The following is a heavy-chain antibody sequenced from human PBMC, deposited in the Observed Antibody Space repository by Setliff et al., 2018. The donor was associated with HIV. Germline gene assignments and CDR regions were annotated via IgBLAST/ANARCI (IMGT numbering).Heavy chain of an antibody. CDR1: TFLVTGYN. CDR2: INPNNGGT. V-gene: IGHV1-2*06. Sequence: ASVKVPCKALTFLVTGYNIHWVRLAPGHGPEWLGRINPNNGGTDYAQKFQGRVTMSLDTSTNTVYLELKGLTSDDTAVYYCAKPRIFDSFDVWGPGTVVTVSS. CDR3: AKPRIFDSFDV. J-gene: IGHJ3*01. D-gene: IGHD2-15*01.